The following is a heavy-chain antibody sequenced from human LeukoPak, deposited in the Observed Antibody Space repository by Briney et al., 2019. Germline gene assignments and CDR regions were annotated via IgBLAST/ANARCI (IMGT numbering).Heavy chain of an antibody. CDR1: GFTFSSYG. CDR3: AKDSPNCSGGSCYIGWFDP. CDR2: ISYDGSNK. V-gene: IGHV3-30*18. J-gene: IGHJ5*02. D-gene: IGHD2-15*01. Sequence: PGGSLRLSCAASGFTFSSYGMHWVRQAPGKGLEWVAVISYDGSNKYYADSVKGRFTISRDNSKNTLYLQMNSPRAEDTAVYYCAKDSPNCSGGSCYIGWFDPWGQGTLVTVSS.